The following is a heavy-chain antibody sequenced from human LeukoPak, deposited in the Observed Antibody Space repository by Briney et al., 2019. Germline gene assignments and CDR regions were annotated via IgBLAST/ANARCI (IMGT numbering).Heavy chain of an antibody. V-gene: IGHV3-7*03. J-gene: IGHJ4*02. D-gene: IGHD2-15*01. CDR2: IKQDGSEK. CDR1: GFTFSSYW. CDR3: ATLRLSDHFDY. Sequence: GGSLRLSCAASGFTFSSYWMSWVRQAPGKGLEWVANIKQDGSEKYYVDSVKGRFTISRDNSKNTLYLQMNSLGVEDTAVYYCATLRLSDHFDYWGQGTPVTVSS.